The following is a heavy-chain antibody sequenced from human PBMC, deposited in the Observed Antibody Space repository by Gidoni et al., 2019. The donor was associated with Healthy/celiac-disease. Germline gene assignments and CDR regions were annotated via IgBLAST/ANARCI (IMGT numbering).Heavy chain of an antibody. V-gene: IGHV3-23*01. Sequence: EVQLLESGGGLVQPGGSLRLSCAASGFTFSSYAMSWVRQAPGKGLELVSAISGSGGSTYYADSVKSRFTISRDNSKNTLYLQMNSLRAEDTAVYYCAKRTAMVNSFDYWGQRTLVTVSS. CDR1: GFTFSSYA. CDR3: AKRTAMVNSFDY. D-gene: IGHD5-18*01. CDR2: ISGSGGST. J-gene: IGHJ4*02.